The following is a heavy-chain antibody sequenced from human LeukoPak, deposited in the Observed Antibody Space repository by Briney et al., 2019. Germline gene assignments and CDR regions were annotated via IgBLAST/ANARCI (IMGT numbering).Heavy chain of an antibody. V-gene: IGHV3-23*01. Sequence: PGGSLRLSCAASGFTFSSYAMTWVRRAPGKGLEWVSTISGSGGSTYYADSVKGRFTISRDNSKNTLYLQMSSLRAEDTAVYYCAKLMTRTMVRGVPPSDYWGQGTLVTVSS. CDR2: ISGSGGST. CDR3: AKLMTRTMVRGVPPSDY. D-gene: IGHD3-10*01. CDR1: GFTFSSYA. J-gene: IGHJ4*02.